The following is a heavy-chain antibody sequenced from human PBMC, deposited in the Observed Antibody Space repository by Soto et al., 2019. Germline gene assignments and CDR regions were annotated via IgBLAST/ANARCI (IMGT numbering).Heavy chain of an antibody. CDR2: MNTNSGNT. CDR3: ARGKSYDFWSGYYREYYYYYYMDV. V-gene: IGHV1-8*01. D-gene: IGHD3-3*01. CDR1: GYTFTSYD. Sequence: ASVKVSCKASGYTFTSYDINWVRQATGQGLEWMGWMNTNSGNTGYAQKFQGRVTMTRNTSISTAYMELSCLRFEDTAVYYCARGKSYDFWSGYYREYYYYYYMDVWGKGTTVTVSS. J-gene: IGHJ6*03.